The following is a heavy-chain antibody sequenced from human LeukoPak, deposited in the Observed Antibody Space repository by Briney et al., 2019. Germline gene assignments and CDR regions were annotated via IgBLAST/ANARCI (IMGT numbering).Heavy chain of an antibody. D-gene: IGHD3-3*01. V-gene: IGHV3-7*01. Sequence: PGGSLRLSCAASGFTFSSYWMSWVRQAPGKGLEWEANIKQDGSEKYYVDSVKGRFTISRDNAKNSLYLQMNSLRAEDTAVYYCARDRGDYDFWSGYVSWFDPWGQGTLVTVSS. J-gene: IGHJ5*02. CDR1: GFTFSSYW. CDR3: ARDRGDYDFWSGYVSWFDP. CDR2: IKQDGSEK.